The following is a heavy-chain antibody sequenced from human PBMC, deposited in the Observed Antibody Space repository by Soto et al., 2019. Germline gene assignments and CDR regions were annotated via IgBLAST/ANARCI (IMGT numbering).Heavy chain of an antibody. CDR1: GGSISSNY. CDR2: VYNSGST. CDR3: ARYRREAVAGYTLDN. J-gene: IGHJ4*02. V-gene: IGHV4-59*01. Sequence: ETLSFTCTVSGGSISSNYWTWIRQPPGKGLEWIGYVYNSGSTNYNPSLKSRVTISEDTSKSQFSLKVNSMTAADTAVYYCARYRREAVAGYTLDNWGQGILVTVSS. D-gene: IGHD6-13*01.